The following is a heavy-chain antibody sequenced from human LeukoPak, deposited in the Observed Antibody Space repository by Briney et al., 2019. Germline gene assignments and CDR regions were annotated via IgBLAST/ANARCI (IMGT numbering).Heavy chain of an antibody. CDR1: GGTFSSYA. CDR2: IIPILGIA. J-gene: IGHJ4*02. CDR3: ARSRDSSGYYHFDY. Sequence: SVKVSCKASGGTFSSYAISWVRQAPGQGLEWMGRIIPILGIANYAQKFQGGVTITADKSTSTAYMELSSLRSEDTAVYYCARSRDSSGYYHFDYWGQGTLVTVSS. V-gene: IGHV1-69*04. D-gene: IGHD3-22*01.